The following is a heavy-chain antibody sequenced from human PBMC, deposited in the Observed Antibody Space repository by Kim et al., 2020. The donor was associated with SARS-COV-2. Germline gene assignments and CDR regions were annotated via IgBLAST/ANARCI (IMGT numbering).Heavy chain of an antibody. V-gene: IGHV4-39*01. CDR1: GGSISSSSYY. CDR2: IYYSGST. J-gene: IGHJ3*02. CDR3: SLLGESSPPI. Sequence: SETLSLTCTVSGGSISSSSYYWGWIRQPPGKGLEWIGSIYYSGSTYYNPSLKSRVTISVDTSKNQFSLKLSSVTAADTAVYYCSLLGESSPPIWGQGTMVTVSS. D-gene: IGHD3-10*01.